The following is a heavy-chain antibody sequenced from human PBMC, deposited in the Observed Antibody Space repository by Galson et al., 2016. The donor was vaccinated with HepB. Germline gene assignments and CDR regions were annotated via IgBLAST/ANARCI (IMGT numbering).Heavy chain of an antibody. Sequence: SLRLSCAASGFTFSSYWMHWVRQAPGKGLVWVSRINSDGSSTSYADSVKGRFTTTRDNAKNTLYLQMNSLRPEDTAVYFCAVINIATSPNFDVWGQGTLVTVSS. D-gene: IGHD2/OR15-2a*01. CDR2: INSDGSST. J-gene: IGHJ4*02. CDR1: GFTFSSYW. CDR3: AVINIATSPNFDV. V-gene: IGHV3-74*01.